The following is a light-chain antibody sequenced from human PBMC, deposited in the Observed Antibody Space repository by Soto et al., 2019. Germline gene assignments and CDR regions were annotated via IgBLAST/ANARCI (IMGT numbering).Light chain of an antibody. CDR3: QQRSNWPIT. V-gene: IGKV3D-11*01. CDR2: DAS. Sequence: ENVLTQWPGTLSLSPGERVALSCRASQGISSTYLAWYQQKPGQAPRLLIYDASNRATGIPARFSGSGSGTDFTLTISSLEPEDFAVYYCQQRSNWPITFGQGTRLEIK. CDR1: QGISSTY. J-gene: IGKJ5*01.